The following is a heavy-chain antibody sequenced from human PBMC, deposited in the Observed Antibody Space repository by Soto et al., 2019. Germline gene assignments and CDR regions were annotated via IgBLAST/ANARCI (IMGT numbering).Heavy chain of an antibody. D-gene: IGHD3-22*01. J-gene: IGHJ4*02. CDR3: ARQSYDTMIVVVTLYYFDY. CDR2: INSDGSST. Sequence: PGGSVRLSCAASGFTFSSYWMHWVRQAPGRGLVWVSHINSDGSSTTYADSVKGRFTISRDNAKNTLYLQMNSLRAEDTAVYYCARQSYDTMIVVVTLYYFDYWGQGTLVTVPQ. CDR1: GFTFSSYW. V-gene: IGHV3-74*01.